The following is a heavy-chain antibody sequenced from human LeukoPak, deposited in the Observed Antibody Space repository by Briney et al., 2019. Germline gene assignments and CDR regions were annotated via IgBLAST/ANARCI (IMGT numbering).Heavy chain of an antibody. J-gene: IGHJ6*02. CDR2: ISYDVNDK. Sequence: GRSLRLSCAASGFSFTSYPFHWVRQAPGKGLEWVAVISYDVNDKHYADSVRGRFSISRDDSENTLYLHINSLRDEDTAIYYCARANCGGACYFSGYGMDAWGPGTTVTVSS. D-gene: IGHD2-21*02. CDR1: GFSFTSYP. V-gene: IGHV3-30*04. CDR3: ARANCGGACYFSGYGMDA.